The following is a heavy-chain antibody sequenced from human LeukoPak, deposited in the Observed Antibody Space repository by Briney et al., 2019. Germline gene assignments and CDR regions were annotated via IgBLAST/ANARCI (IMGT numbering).Heavy chain of an antibody. V-gene: IGHV4-34*01. CDR2: INHSGST. J-gene: IGHJ6*02. CDR1: GGSFSGYY. Sequence: SETLSLTCAVYGGSFSGYYWSWIRLPPGKGLEWIGEINHSGSTNYNPSLKSRVTISVDTSKNQFSLKLSSVTAADTAVYYCARGSLRRYYYGMDVWGQGTTVTVSS. CDR3: ARGSLRRYYYGMDV.